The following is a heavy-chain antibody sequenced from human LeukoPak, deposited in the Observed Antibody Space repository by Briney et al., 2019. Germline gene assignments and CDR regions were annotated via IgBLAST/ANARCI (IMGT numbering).Heavy chain of an antibody. Sequence: GASVKVSCKASGYTFTSYGISWVRQAPGQGLEWMGWISAYNGNTNYAQKLQGRVTMTTDTSTSTAYMELRSLRSDDTAVYYCARGGIYCSSTSCTNYYYYYYMDVWGKGTTVTVSS. CDR2: ISAYNGNT. V-gene: IGHV1-18*01. CDR3: ARGGIYCSSTSCTNYYYYYYMDV. D-gene: IGHD2-2*01. J-gene: IGHJ6*03. CDR1: GYTFTSYG.